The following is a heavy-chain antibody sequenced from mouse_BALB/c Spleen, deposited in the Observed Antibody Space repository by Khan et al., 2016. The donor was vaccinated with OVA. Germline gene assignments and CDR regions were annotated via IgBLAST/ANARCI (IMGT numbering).Heavy chain of an antibody. CDR1: GFNIKDTY. CDR2: IDPANGNT. J-gene: IGHJ4*01. CDR3: ARNGNYYYAMDY. D-gene: IGHD2-1*01. V-gene: IGHV14-3*02. Sequence: VQLKESGAELVKPGASVKLSCTASGFNIKDTYMHWVKQRPEQGLEWIGRIDPANGNTKYDPKFQGKATITADTSSNTAYLQLSSLTSEDTAVYYCARNGNYYYAMDYWGQGTSVTVSS.